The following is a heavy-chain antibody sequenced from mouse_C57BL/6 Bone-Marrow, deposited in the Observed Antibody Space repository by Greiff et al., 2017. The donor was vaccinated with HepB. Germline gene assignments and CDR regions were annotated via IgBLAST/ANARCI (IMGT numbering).Heavy chain of an antibody. J-gene: IGHJ4*01. V-gene: IGHV5-12*01. Sequence: EVMLVESGGGLVQPGGSLKLSCAASGFTFSDYYMYWVRQTPEKRLEWVAYISNGGGSTYYPDTVKGRFTISRDNAKNTLYLQMSRLKSEDTAMYYCASFYYYAMDYWGQGTSVTVSS. CDR1: GFTFSDYY. CDR2: ISNGGGST. CDR3: ASFYYYAMDY.